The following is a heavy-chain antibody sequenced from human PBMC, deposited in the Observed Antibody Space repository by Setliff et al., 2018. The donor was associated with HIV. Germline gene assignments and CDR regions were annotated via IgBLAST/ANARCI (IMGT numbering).Heavy chain of an antibody. CDR1: GGSISSHY. D-gene: IGHD4-17*01. CDR2: IYHSGST. CDR3: ARTVYGGNDKKRYFDY. V-gene: IGHV4-59*04. Sequence: PSETLSLTCTVSGGSISSHYWSWSRQPPGKGLEWIGSIYHSGSTYYNPSLKSRVTISVDTSKNQFSLKLSSVAAADTAVYYCARTVYGGNDKKRYFDYWGQGTLVTVSS. J-gene: IGHJ4*02.